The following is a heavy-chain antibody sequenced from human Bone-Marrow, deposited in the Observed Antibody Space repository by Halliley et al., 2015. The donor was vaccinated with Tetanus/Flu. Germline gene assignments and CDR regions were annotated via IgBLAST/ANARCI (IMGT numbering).Heavy chain of an antibody. D-gene: IGHD2-15*01. CDR3: HIVVVVAASSGWYLTFDS. CDR2: KK. V-gene: IGHV3-33*01. Sequence: KKYYADSVKGRFPISRDNSKNPLYLQMNSLRAEDTAVYYCHIVVVVAASSGWYLTFDSWGQGTLVTVSS. J-gene: IGHJ4*02.